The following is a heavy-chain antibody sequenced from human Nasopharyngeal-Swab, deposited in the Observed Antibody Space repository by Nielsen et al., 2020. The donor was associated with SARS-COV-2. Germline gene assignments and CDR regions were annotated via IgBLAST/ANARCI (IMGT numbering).Heavy chain of an antibody. V-gene: IGHV3-30*04. CDR1: GFTFSSYA. Sequence: GESLKISCAASGFTFSSYAMHWVRQAPGKGLEWVAVISYGGSNKYYADSVKGRFTISRDNSKNTLYLQMNSLRAEDTAVYYCARVRGGSYQAAFDIWGQGTMVTVSS. CDR2: ISYGGSNK. CDR3: ARVRGGSYQAAFDI. D-gene: IGHD1-26*01. J-gene: IGHJ3*02.